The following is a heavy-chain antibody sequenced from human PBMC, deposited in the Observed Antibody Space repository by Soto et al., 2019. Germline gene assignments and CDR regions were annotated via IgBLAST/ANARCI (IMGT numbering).Heavy chain of an antibody. CDR2: INAGNGNT. V-gene: IGHV1-3*01. CDR1: GYTFTSYA. CDR3: ARDPGYSYGYN. J-gene: IGHJ4*02. Sequence: QVQLVQSGAEVKKPGASVKVSFKSSGYTFTSYAMHWVRQAPGQRLEWMGWINAGNGNTKYSQKFQVRVTITRDTSASTAYMELSSLRSEDTAVYYCARDPGYSYGYNWGQGPLVTVS. D-gene: IGHD5-18*01.